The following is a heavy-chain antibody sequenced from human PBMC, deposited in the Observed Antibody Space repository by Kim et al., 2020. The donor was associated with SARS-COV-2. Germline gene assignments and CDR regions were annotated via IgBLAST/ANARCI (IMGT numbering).Heavy chain of an antibody. Sequence: GGSLRLSCAASGFTVSSNYMSWVRQAPGKGLEWVSVIYSGGSTYYADSVKGRFTISRDNSKNTLYLQMNSLRAEDTAVYYCARRYCSSTSCFSLRNSAWYFDYWGQGTLVTVSS. CDR2: IYSGGST. CDR3: ARRYCSSTSCFSLRNSAWYFDY. J-gene: IGHJ4*02. V-gene: IGHV3-66*02. D-gene: IGHD2-2*01. CDR1: GFTVSSNY.